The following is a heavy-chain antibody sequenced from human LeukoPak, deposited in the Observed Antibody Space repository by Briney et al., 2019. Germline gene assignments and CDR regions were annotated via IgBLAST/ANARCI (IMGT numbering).Heavy chain of an antibody. D-gene: IGHD6-19*01. Sequence: SETLSLTCTVSGGSISSYYWSWIRQPPGKGLEWIGEIYHSGSTNYNPSLKSRVTISVDKSKNQFSLKLSSVTAADTAVYYCARDRGVAVAGPFDYWGQGTLVTVSS. CDR3: ARDRGVAVAGPFDY. CDR1: GGSISSYY. CDR2: IYHSGST. J-gene: IGHJ4*02. V-gene: IGHV4-59*12.